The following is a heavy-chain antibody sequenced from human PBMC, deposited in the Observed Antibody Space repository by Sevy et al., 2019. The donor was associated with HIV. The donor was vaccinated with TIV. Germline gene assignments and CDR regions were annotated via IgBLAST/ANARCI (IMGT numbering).Heavy chain of an antibody. J-gene: IGHJ2*01. CDR2: IKPDGSEE. D-gene: IGHD2-8*02. CDR1: GFTFSSEY. V-gene: IGHV3-7*03. CDR3: AREYWWHFVL. Sequence: GGSLRLSCAASGFTFSSEYMTWVRQAPGKGRQSVAKIKPDGSEEWYVDSVEGRFTVSRDNAKNILYLQMNSLGTDDTGVYYCAREYWWHFVLWGRGTLVTVSS.